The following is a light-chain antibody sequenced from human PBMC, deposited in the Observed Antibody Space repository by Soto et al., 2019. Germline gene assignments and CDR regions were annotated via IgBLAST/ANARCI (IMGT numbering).Light chain of an antibody. V-gene: IGKV1-39*01. CDR3: QQSYSSPQMYT. J-gene: IGKJ2*01. CDR1: QTISSS. CDR2: AAS. Sequence: DIQMTQSPSSLSASVGDRVTITCRASQTISSSLNWYKQKPGKAPDLLIYAASNLQSGVPSRFSGSGSGSDFTLTISSLQPEDFATYYCQQSYSSPQMYTFGQGTRLEIK.